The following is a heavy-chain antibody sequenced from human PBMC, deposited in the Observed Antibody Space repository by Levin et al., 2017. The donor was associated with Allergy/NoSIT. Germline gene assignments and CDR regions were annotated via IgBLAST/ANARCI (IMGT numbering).Heavy chain of an antibody. J-gene: IGHJ5*02. CDR2: IYYSGST. Sequence: PSETLSLTCTVSGGSISSYYWSWIRQPPGKGLEWIGYIYYSGSTNYNPSLKSRVTISVDTSKNQFSLKLSSVTAADTAVYYCARELPYSSSWYAIDPWGQGTLVTVSS. CDR3: ARELPYSSSWYAIDP. V-gene: IGHV4-59*01. D-gene: IGHD6-13*01. CDR1: GGSISSYY.